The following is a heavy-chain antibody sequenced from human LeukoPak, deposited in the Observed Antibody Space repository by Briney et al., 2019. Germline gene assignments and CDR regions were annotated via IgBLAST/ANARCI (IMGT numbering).Heavy chain of an antibody. D-gene: IGHD1-26*01. CDR2: IYPDDSDT. Sequence: GESLKISCKGSGSSFTSYWIAWVRQMPGKGLEWMGLIYPDDSDTRYSPSLEGQVTISADKSISTAYLQWRSLRASDTAMYYCANGLIEGALDYWGQGTLVTVSS. CDR3: ANGLIEGALDY. V-gene: IGHV5-51*01. CDR1: GSSFTSYW. J-gene: IGHJ4*02.